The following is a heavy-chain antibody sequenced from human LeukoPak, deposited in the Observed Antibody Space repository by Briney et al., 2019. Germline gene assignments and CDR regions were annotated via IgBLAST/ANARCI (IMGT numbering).Heavy chain of an antibody. CDR2: IYYSGST. D-gene: IGHD2-15*01. J-gene: IGHJ3*01. V-gene: IGHV4-59*08. Sequence: SETLSLTCTVSGGSISSYYWSWIRQPPGKGLEWIGYIYYSGSTNYNPSLKSRVTISVDTSKNQFSLKLSSVTAADTAVYHRARGRISGTRLWGQGTMVTVSS. CDR1: GGSISSYY. CDR3: ARGRISGTRL.